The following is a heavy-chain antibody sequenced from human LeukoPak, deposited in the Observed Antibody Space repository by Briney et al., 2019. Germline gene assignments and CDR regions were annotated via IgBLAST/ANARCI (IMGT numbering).Heavy chain of an antibody. D-gene: IGHD6-19*01. CDR1: GYTVTSYY. V-gene: IGHV1-46*01. CDR3: ARDAKQWPSGGWFDP. CDR2: INPSGGST. Sequence: GASVKVSCKASGYTVTSYYMHWVRQAPGQGLEWMGIINPSGGSTSYAQKFQGRVTMTRDTSTSTVYMELSSLRSEDTAVYYCARDAKQWPSGGWFDPWGQGTLVTVSS. J-gene: IGHJ5*02.